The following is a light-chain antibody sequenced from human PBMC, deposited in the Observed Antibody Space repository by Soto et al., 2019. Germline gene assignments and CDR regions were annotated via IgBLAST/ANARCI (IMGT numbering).Light chain of an antibody. CDR2: EVT. J-gene: IGLJ2*01. V-gene: IGLV2-14*01. CDR1: SSDIGNFNY. Sequence: QSALTQPASVSGSPGQSITISCAGTSSDIGNFNYVSWYQQHPGNVPKLMIYEVTNRPSGVSNRFSGSKSGNTASLTISGPQAEGEADYYFSSYTTSTTVIFGGGTKLTVL. CDR3: SSYTTSTTVI.